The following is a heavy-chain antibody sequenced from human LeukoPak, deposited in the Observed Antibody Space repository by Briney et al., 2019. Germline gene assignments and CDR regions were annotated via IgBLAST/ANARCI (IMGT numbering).Heavy chain of an antibody. D-gene: IGHD3-9*01. CDR3: ARANPRDILPEYYFDY. J-gene: IGHJ4*02. V-gene: IGHV1-69*13. CDR1: GGTFSSYA. Sequence: SVKVSCKASGGTFSSYAISWVRQAPGQGLEWMGGIIPIFGTANYAQKFQGRVTITADESTSTAYMELSSLRSEDTAVYYCARANPRDILPEYYFDYWGQGTLVTASS. CDR2: IIPIFGTA.